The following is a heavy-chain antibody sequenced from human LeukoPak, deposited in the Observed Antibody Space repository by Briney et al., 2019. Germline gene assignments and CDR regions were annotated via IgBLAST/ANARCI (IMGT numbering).Heavy chain of an antibody. V-gene: IGHV4-34*01. Sequence: SETLSLTCAVYGGSFSGYYWSWIRQPPGKWLEWIGEINHSGSTNYNPSLKSRATLSVDTSKNQFSLKLSSVTAADTAVYYCAVRRTGGYFDYWGQGTLVTVSS. CDR3: AVRRTGGYFDY. CDR1: GGSFSGYY. J-gene: IGHJ4*02. CDR2: INHSGST.